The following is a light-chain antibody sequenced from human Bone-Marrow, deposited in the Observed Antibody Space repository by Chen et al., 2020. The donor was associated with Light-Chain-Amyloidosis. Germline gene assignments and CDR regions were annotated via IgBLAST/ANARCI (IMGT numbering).Light chain of an antibody. V-gene: IGLV3-21*02. CDR2: DDS. J-gene: IGLJ2*01. CDR1: NIGRKS. CDR3: QVWDVNSAHVV. Sequence: SYVLTQPPPVSVAPGQTARITCGGDNIGRKSVHWYQQKSGQAPVRVVQDDSDRPSGIPERFSGSNSGNTATLTISRVEAGDEADYYCQVWDVNSAHVVFGGGTKLTVL.